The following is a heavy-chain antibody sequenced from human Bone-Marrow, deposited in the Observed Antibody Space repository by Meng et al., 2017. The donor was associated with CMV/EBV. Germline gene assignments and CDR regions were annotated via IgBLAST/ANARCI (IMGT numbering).Heavy chain of an antibody. D-gene: IGHD4-11*01. Sequence: SETLSLTCTVSGYSISSGYYWGWIRQPPGKGLEWIGEIYHSGSTNYNPSLKSRVTISVDKSKNQFSLKLSSVTAADTAVYYCARVGRVRFLQGWFDPWGQGTLVTVSS. CDR1: GYSISSGYY. CDR3: ARVGRVRFLQGWFDP. CDR2: IYHSGST. V-gene: IGHV4-38-2*02. J-gene: IGHJ5*02.